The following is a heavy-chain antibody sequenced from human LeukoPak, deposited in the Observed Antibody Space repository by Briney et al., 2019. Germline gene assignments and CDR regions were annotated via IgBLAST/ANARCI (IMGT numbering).Heavy chain of an antibody. CDR3: ARISSGHYSQYYAFDI. CDR2: IYYSGST. Sequence: SETLSLTCTVSGGSISSSSYYWGWIRQPPGKGLEWIGSIYYSGSTYYYPSLKSRVTISVDTSKNQFSLKLSSVTAADTAVYYCARISSGHYSQYYAFDIWGQGTMVTVSS. V-gene: IGHV4-39*01. J-gene: IGHJ3*02. CDR1: GGSISSSSYY. D-gene: IGHD3-22*01.